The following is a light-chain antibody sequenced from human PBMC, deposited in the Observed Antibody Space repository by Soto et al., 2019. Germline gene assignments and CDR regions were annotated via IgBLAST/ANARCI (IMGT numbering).Light chain of an antibody. J-gene: IGKJ3*01. CDR3: QQYGSSPFT. V-gene: IGKV3-20*01. CDR1: QSVSSSY. Sequence: EIVLTQSPGTLSLSPGERATLSCRASQSVSSSYLAWYQQKVGQAPRLLIYGASSRATGIPDRFSGSGSGTDFTRTISRREPEDFAVYYCQQYGSSPFTFGPGTKVDIK. CDR2: GAS.